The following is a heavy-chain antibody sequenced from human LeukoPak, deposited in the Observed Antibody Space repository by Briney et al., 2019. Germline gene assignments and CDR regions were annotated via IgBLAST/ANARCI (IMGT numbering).Heavy chain of an antibody. Sequence: SVKVSYKVSGYTLTELSMHCVRQAPGKGLEWMGGFDPDDGETIYAQKFQVRVTMTDDTSTDTAYIELSSLRSEDTAVYYCATDKGEGNFDWLRYWGQGTLVAVSS. D-gene: IGHD3-9*01. CDR1: GYTLTELS. CDR2: FDPDDGET. V-gene: IGHV1-24*01. J-gene: IGHJ4*02. CDR3: ATDKGEGNFDWLRY.